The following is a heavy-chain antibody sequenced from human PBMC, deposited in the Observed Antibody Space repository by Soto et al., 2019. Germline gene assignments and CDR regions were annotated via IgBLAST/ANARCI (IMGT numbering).Heavy chain of an antibody. CDR1: GCTFTNYY. J-gene: IGHJ4*02. Sequence: ASVKVSCKASGCTFTNYYLHWVRQAPGQGLEWVGMINPSARSASYAQKLRGRLTMDRDTSTTTVYMELSRLTFEDTAVYFCARDNSAASGVLDHWGQGTLVTVSS. CDR2: INPSARSA. D-gene: IGHD1-1*01. CDR3: ARDNSAASGVLDH. V-gene: IGHV1-46*04.